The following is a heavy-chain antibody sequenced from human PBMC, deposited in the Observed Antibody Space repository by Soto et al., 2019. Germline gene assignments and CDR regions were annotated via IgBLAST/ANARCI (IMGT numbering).Heavy chain of an antibody. V-gene: IGHV3-74*01. CDR2: INRDGSST. D-gene: IGHD7-27*01. Sequence: EAQLVESGGGLVRPGGSLRLSCAASGFTFSNYWMHWVRQAPGKGLVWVSRINRDGSSTSYADSVKGRFTISRDNAKDTVYLQVNSLTVEETAVYYCVRDRGILGTYGLDVWGQGTTVTVSS. J-gene: IGHJ6*02. CDR1: GFTFSNYW. CDR3: VRDRGILGTYGLDV.